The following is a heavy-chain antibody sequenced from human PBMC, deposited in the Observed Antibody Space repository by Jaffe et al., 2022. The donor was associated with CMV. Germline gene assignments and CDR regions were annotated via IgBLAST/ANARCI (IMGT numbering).Heavy chain of an antibody. CDR3: ARGLIHEFGGLGWFDP. V-gene: IGHV4-4*07. Sequence: QVQLQESGPGLVKPSETLSLTCSVSGGSISNYYWSWIRQPAGKGLEWIGRISGTGHIEYNPSLRSRVTMSIDTSKKYFFLEMTSVNAADTAVYFCARGLIHEFGGLGWFDPWGQGTPVTVSS. CDR1: GGSISNYY. J-gene: IGHJ5*02. CDR2: ISGTGHI. D-gene: IGHD2-15*01.